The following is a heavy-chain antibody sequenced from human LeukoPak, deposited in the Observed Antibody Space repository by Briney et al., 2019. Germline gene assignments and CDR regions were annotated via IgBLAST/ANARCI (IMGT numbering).Heavy chain of an antibody. CDR3: ARGRIAKIVVVHSFHYGMDV. J-gene: IGHJ6*02. CDR1: GSSFTGYY. Sequence: PSETLSLTCSVHGSSFTGYYWSWIRQPPGKGLEWIGEINDYTGNTNYNPSLNSRVSISLEKSKNQFSLELRSVTAADTAVYYCARGRIAKIVVVHSFHYGMDVWGQGTTVTVSS. D-gene: IGHD3-22*01. CDR2: INDYTGNT. V-gene: IGHV4-34*01.